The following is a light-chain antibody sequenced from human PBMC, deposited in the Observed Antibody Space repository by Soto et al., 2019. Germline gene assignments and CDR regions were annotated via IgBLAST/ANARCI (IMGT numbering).Light chain of an antibody. Sequence: EIVLTQSPGTLSLSPGERATLSCRVSQSVSSSYLAWYQQKPGQAPRLLIYGASSRATGIPDRFSGSGSGTDFTLTISRLEPEDFAVYYCQQYGGSSVYTFGQGTKVDIK. J-gene: IGKJ2*01. CDR2: GAS. CDR3: QQYGGSSVYT. V-gene: IGKV3-20*01. CDR1: QSVSSSY.